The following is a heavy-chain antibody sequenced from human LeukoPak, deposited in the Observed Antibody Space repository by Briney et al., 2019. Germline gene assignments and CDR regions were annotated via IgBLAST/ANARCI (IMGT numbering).Heavy chain of an antibody. D-gene: IGHD6-6*01. CDR2: IMPIFGTA. CDR1: GYTFTGYY. V-gene: IGHV1-69*05. Sequence: SVKVSCKASGYTFTGYYMHWVRQAPGQGLEWMGGIMPIFGTANNAQKFQGRVTITTDESTSTVYMELSSLRSEDTAVYYCARDRSNSSPDCFDIWGQGILVIVSS. J-gene: IGHJ3*02. CDR3: ARDRSNSSPDCFDI.